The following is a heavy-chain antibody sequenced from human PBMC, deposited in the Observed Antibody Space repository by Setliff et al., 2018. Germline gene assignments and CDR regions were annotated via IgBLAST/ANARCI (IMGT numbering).Heavy chain of an antibody. Sequence: GASVKVSCKASGGTFSTYAVNWMRQAPGQGLEWMGGIVPVFGTRNYAQKFQGRVTFTADDSATTTYMELSSLTSEDTAIYYCARNMGMGQRDYFDYWGRGTLVTVSS. D-gene: IGHD6-13*01. CDR2: IVPVFGTR. CDR3: ARNMGMGQRDYFDY. J-gene: IGHJ4*02. CDR1: GGTFSTYA. V-gene: IGHV1-69*13.